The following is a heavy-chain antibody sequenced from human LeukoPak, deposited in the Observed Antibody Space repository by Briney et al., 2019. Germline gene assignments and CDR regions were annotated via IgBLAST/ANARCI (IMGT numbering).Heavy chain of an antibody. CDR2: ISYDGSNK. CDR3: AKGGYGDYGNWFDP. D-gene: IGHD4-17*01. CDR1: GFTFSSYG. V-gene: IGHV3-30*18. J-gene: IGHJ5*02. Sequence: QAGGSLRLSCAASGFTFSSYGMHWVRQAPGKGLEWVAVISYDGSNKYYADSVKGRFTISRDNSKNTLYLQMNSLRAEDTAVYYCAKGGYGDYGNWFDPWGQGTLVTVSS.